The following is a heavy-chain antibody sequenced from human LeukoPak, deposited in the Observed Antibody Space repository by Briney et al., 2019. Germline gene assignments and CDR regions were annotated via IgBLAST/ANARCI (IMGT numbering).Heavy chain of an antibody. V-gene: IGHV4-39*06. CDR1: SYSISTPDYY. D-gene: IGHD2-21*02. CDR3: AKVRGFQSVVPGLSFDS. Sequence: SETLSLTCTVSSYSISTPDYYWGWIRQPPGQGLEWIGSIYYNGNTFYNPSLSSRVTMSIDTSKNQFTLKLASVTAADTAVYYCAKVRGFQSVVPGLSFDSWGQGTLVTVSS. J-gene: IGHJ5*01. CDR2: IYYNGNT.